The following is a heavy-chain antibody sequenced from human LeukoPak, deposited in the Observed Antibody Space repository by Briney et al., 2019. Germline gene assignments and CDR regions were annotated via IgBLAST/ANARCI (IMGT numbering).Heavy chain of an antibody. CDR2: ITNGGSTI. D-gene: IGHD3-9*01. J-gene: IGHJ6*02. V-gene: IGHV3-11*01. CDR1: GFTFSDYN. Sequence: PGGSLRLSCAASGFTFSDYNMNWVRQAPGKGLEWVSYITNGGSTIHHADSVKGRFNISRDNAKKTLYLQMNSLRAEDTAVYYCARSIGLTGGGVDVWGQGTTVTVSS. CDR3: ARSIGLTGGGVDV.